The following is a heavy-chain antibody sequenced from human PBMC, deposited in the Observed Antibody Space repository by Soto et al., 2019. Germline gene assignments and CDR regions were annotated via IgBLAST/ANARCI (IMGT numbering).Heavy chain of an antibody. D-gene: IGHD3-3*01. Sequence: GGSLRLSCAASGFTFSSYSMNWVRQAPGKGLEWVSYISSSSSTIYYADSVKGRFTISRDSAKNSLYLQMNSLRAEDTAVYYCARVRITIFGVVIIRPPSHMDVWGKGTTVTVS. CDR1: GFTFSSYS. J-gene: IGHJ6*03. CDR2: ISSSSSTI. V-gene: IGHV3-48*01. CDR3: ARVRITIFGVVIIRPPSHMDV.